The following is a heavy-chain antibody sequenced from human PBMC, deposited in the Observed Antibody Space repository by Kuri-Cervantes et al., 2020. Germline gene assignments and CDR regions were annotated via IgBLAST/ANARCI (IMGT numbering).Heavy chain of an antibody. CDR2: ISYDGSNK. D-gene: IGHD2-2*01. J-gene: IGHJ4*02. CDR3: AKEGVEYCSSTSCLSSFDY. V-gene: IGHV3-30*18. CDR1: GFTFSSYG. Sequence: GGSLRLSCAASGFTFSSYGMHWVRQAPGKGLEWVAVISYDGSNKYYADSVKGRFTISRDNSKNTLYPQMSSLRAEDTAVYYCAKEGVEYCSSTSCLSSFDYWGQGTLVTVSS.